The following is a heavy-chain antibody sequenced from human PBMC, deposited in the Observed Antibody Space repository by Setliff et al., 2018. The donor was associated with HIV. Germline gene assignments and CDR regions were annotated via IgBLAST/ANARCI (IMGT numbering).Heavy chain of an antibody. V-gene: IGHV4-38-2*02. CDR1: GYSISSGYY. CDR2: IYHSGST. D-gene: IGHD5-18*01. J-gene: IGHJ5*02. CDR3: ARELHDHRYGTNWFDP. Sequence: LSLTCAVSGYSISSGYYWGWIRQPPGKGLEWIGSIYHSGSTYYNPSLKSRVTISVDTSKNQFSLKLSSVAAADTAVYYCARELHDHRYGTNWFDPWGQGTLVTVSS.